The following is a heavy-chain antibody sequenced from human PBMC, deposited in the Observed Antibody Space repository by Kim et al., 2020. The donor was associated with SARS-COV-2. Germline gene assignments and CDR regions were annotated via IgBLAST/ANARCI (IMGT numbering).Heavy chain of an antibody. D-gene: IGHD4-17*01. CDR2: INAGNGNT. CDR3: ARGDYGDYVGDY. CDR1: GYTFTSYA. Sequence: ASVKVSCKASGYTFTSYAMHWVRQAPGQRLEWMGWINAGNGNTKYSQKFQGRVTITRDTSASTAYMELSSLRSEDTAVYYCARGDYGDYVGDYWGQGTLVTVSS. V-gene: IGHV1-3*01. J-gene: IGHJ4*02.